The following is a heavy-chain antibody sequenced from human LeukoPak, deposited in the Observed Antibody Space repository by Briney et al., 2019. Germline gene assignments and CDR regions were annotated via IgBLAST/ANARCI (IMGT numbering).Heavy chain of an antibody. V-gene: IGHV4-4*02. J-gene: IGHJ4*02. Sequence: SGTLSLTCAVSGGSLSSSNWWSWVRQPPGKGLEWIGEIYHSGSTNYNPSLKSRVTISVDKSKNQFSLKLSSVTAADTAVYYCARAFPIAVAGPYFDYWGQGTLVTVSS. D-gene: IGHD6-19*01. CDR2: IYHSGST. CDR3: ARAFPIAVAGPYFDY. CDR1: GGSLSSSNW.